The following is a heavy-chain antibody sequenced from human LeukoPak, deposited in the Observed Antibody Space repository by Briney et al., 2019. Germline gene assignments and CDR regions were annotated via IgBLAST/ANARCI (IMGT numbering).Heavy chain of an antibody. CDR3: AKDPATDYGDFNWFDP. CDR2: ISGSGGST. D-gene: IGHD4-17*01. CDR1: GFTFGSYA. J-gene: IGHJ5*02. Sequence: GGSLRLSCAASGFTFGSYAMSWVRQAPGKGLEWVSAISGSGGSTYYADSVKGRFTISRDNSKNTLYLQMNSLRAEDTAVYYCAKDPATDYGDFNWFDPWGQGTLVTVSS. V-gene: IGHV3-23*01.